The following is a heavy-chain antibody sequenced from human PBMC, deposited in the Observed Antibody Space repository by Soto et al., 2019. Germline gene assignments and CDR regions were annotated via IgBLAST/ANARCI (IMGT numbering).Heavy chain of an antibody. CDR1: GFTFITYP. V-gene: IGHV3-23*01. CDR3: AKDPGDYPSDYFDY. CDR2: ISGRGFST. D-gene: IGHD4-17*01. J-gene: IGHJ4*02. Sequence: EVQLLESGGGLVQPGGPWSLPGEALGFTFITYPMSWARRAPGKGLEWVSAISGRGFSTYYADSVKGRFTVSRDTSKNTLFLQMNSLRAEDTAVYYCAKDPGDYPSDYFDYWGQGTLVTVSS.